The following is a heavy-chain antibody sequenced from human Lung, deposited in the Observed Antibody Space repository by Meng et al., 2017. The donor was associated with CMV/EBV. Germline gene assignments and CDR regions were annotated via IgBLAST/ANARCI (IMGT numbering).Heavy chain of an antibody. D-gene: IGHD3-3*01. CDR1: VFTFLNYA. Sequence: SVFTFLNYAMHWVRQAPGPGLEWVAVISYDGKNPNYADSVKGRFTISRDNSKNTLYVQMNSLRVEDTAVYYCARDFLSGYYEGVACGIWGQGXRVTVSS. V-gene: IGHV3-30*01. J-gene: IGHJ3*02. CDR2: ISYDGKNP. CDR3: ARDFLSGYYEGVACGI.